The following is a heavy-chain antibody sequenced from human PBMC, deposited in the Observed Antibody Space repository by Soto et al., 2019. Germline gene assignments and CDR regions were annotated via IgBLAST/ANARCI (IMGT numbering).Heavy chain of an antibody. J-gene: IGHJ4*02. Sequence: QVLLQESGPGLEQPSETLSLTCTVSGGSMNYYYWSWIRQSPGKGLEWIGYVYYSGTTYYNPSLQSRVTISIDTSQNQFSLKLRSVTAADSAIFYCAGAGRSWRYFFDSWGRGTLVTVSS. CDR3: AGAGRSWRYFFDS. D-gene: IGHD6-13*01. CDR2: VYYSGTT. V-gene: IGHV4-59*01. CDR1: GGSMNYYY.